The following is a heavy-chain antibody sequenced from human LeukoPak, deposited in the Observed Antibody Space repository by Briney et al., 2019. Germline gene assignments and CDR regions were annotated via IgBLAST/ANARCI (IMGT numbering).Heavy chain of an antibody. D-gene: IGHD2-8*01. V-gene: IGHV4-39*01. CDR2: VYYSGST. J-gene: IGHJ4*02. Sequence: SVTLSLTCSVSSGSISSSNSYWGWIRQPPGERLEWIGSVYYSGSTYYNPSLKSRVTISVDTSKKQFSLKLSSVTAADTAVYYCARHEWRDYFDFWGQGTLATVSS. CDR3: ARHEWRDYFDF. CDR1: SGSISSSNSY.